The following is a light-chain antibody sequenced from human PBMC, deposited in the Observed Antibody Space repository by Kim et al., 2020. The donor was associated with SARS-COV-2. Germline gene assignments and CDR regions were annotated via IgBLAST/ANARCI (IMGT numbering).Light chain of an antibody. Sequence: SPGERATRSCRASQSVTSNYLAWYQQKPGQAPRLLIYGASNRATGIPDRFSGSGSGTDFTLTISRLEPEDFAAYYCQQYGSSPETFGQGTKVDIK. CDR2: GAS. CDR3: QQYGSSPET. J-gene: IGKJ1*01. V-gene: IGKV3-20*01. CDR1: QSVTSNY.